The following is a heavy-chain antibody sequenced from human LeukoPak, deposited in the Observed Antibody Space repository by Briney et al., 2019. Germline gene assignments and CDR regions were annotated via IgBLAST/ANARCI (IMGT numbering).Heavy chain of an antibody. CDR2: IYHSGST. CDR1: GGSFSSGDYS. J-gene: IGHJ4*02. V-gene: IGHV4-30-2*01. CDR3: ARDGDYGDYV. D-gene: IGHD4-17*01. Sequence: SETLSLTCTVSGGSFSSGDYSWSWIRQPPGKGLEWIGYIYHSGSTYYNPSLKSRVTISVDRSKNQFSLKLSSVTAADTAVYYCARDGDYGDYVWGQGTLVTVSS.